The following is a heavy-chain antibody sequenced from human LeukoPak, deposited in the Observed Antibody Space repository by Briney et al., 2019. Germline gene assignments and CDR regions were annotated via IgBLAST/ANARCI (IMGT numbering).Heavy chain of an antibody. V-gene: IGHV4-34*01. CDR3: ARVRSSGWCRRHQYYFDY. CDR1: GGSFSGYY. CDR2: INHSGST. Sequence: SSETLSLTCAVYGGSFSGYYWSWIRQPPGKGLEWIGEINHSGSTNYNPSLKSRVTISVDTSKNQFSLKLSSVTAADTAVYYCARVRSSGWCRRHQYYFDYWGQGTLVTVSS. J-gene: IGHJ4*02. D-gene: IGHD6-19*01.